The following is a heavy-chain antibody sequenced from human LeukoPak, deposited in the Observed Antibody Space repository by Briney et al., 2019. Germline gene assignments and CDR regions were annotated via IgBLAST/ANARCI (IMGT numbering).Heavy chain of an antibody. D-gene: IGHD3-22*01. CDR3: ARGYYDSSGYYGGCYFDY. CDR1: GFTFSTYW. V-gene: IGHV3-7*01. Sequence: GGSLRLSCAASGFTFSTYWMSWVRQAPGKGLEWVANIKQDGREKYYVDSVKGRFTISRDNAKNSLYLQMNSLRAEDTAVYYCARGYYDSSGYYGGCYFDYWGQGTLVTVSS. J-gene: IGHJ4*02. CDR2: IKQDGREK.